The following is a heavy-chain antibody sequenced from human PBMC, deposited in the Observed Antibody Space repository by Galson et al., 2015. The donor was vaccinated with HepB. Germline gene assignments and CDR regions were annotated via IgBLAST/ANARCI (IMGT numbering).Heavy chain of an antibody. CDR1: GDSVTSNSAV. Sequence: CAISGDSVTSNSAVWNWIRQSPPRGLEWLGRTYFRSKWHNDYGISVKSRISINADTSENQFSLHLRSVTPGDTAVYYCAYGSDVWGQGTTVIVSS. CDR2: TYFRSKWHN. CDR3: AYGSDV. V-gene: IGHV6-1*01. J-gene: IGHJ6*02.